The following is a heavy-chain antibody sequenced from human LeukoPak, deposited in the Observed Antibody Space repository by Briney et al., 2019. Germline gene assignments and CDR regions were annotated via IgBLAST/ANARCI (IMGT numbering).Heavy chain of an antibody. CDR1: GYTFPSYF. CDR3: ATPNYYDSSGLGY. CDR2: INPTGGST. Sequence: GASVKVSCKASGYTFPSYFMHWVRQAPGQGLEWMGIINPTGGSTTYAQKFQGRVTMTRDTSTSTVYMELSSLRSEDTAVYYCATPNYYDSSGLGYWGQGTLVTVSS. V-gene: IGHV1-46*01. J-gene: IGHJ4*02. D-gene: IGHD3-22*01.